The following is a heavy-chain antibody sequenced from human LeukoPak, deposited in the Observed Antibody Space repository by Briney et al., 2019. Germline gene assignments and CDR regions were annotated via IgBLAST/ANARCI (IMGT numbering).Heavy chain of an antibody. CDR3: ARAGDIVVVPAALYV. V-gene: IGHV4-34*01. Sequence: SETLSLTCAVYGGSFSGYYWSWIRQPPGRGLEWIGEINHSGSTNYNPSLKSRVTISVDTSKNQFSLKLSSVTAADTAVYYCARAGDIVVVPAALYVWGQGTMVTVSS. D-gene: IGHD2-2*01. CDR2: INHSGST. CDR1: GGSFSGYY. J-gene: IGHJ3*01.